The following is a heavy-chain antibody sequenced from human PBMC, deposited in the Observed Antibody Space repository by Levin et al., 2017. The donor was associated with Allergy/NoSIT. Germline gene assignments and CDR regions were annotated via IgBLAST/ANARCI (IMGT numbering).Heavy chain of an antibody. CDR3: ARDRGTDIVGAHLYYFDY. J-gene: IGHJ4*02. V-gene: IGHV1-18*01. D-gene: IGHD1-26*01. CDR2: ISAYNGNT. Sequence: VASVKVSCKASGYTFTSYGISWVRQAPGQGLEWMGWISAYNGNTNYAQKLQGRVTMTTDTSTSTAYMELRSLRSDDTAVYYCARDRGTDIVGAHLYYFDYWGQGTLVTVSS. CDR1: GYTFTSYG.